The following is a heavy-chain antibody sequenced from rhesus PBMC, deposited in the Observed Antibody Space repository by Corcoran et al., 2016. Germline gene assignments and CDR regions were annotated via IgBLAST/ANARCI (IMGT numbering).Heavy chain of an antibody. D-gene: IGHD4-17*01. CDR2: ITYSGST. J-gene: IGHJ5-2*02. Sequence: QVQLQESGPGLVKPSETLSLTCAVSGYSISSGYYGSWIRQPPGKGLGWIGDITYSGSTSYNPSLKSRVTISRYTSKNQFSLKLSSVTAADTAVYYCARGGFHDYKEMDVWGRGVLVTVSS. V-gene: IGHV4-122*02. CDR3: ARGGFHDYKEMDV. CDR1: GYSISSGYYG.